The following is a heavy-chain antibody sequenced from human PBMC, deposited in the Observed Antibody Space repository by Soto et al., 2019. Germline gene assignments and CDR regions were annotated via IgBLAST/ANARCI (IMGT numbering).Heavy chain of an antibody. D-gene: IGHD4-17*01. CDR1: GFTFGDYA. Sequence: GGSLRLSCTASGFTFGDYAMSWFRQAPGKGLEWVGFIRSKAYGGTTEYAASVKGRFTISRDDSKSIAYLRMNSLKTEDTAVYYCTRDFYGDYVVPPETFDPWGQGTLVTVSS. CDR2: IRSKAYGGTT. J-gene: IGHJ5*02. CDR3: TRDFYGDYVVPPETFDP. V-gene: IGHV3-49*03.